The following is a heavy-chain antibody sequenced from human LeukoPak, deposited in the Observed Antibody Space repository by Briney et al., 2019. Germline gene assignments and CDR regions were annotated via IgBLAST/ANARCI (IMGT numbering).Heavy chain of an antibody. CDR1: GGSINSNY. D-gene: IGHD1-26*01. V-gene: IGHV4-59*01. CDR2: ISYSGST. Sequence: SETLSLTCTVSGGSINSNYWSWIRQPPEKGLEWIGYISYSGSTNYNPSLKSRVTISLDTSKSQFSLNLNSVTAADTAVYYCVRGRQVGNTGYYFDYWGQGTLVTVSS. J-gene: IGHJ4*02. CDR3: VRGRQVGNTGYYFDY.